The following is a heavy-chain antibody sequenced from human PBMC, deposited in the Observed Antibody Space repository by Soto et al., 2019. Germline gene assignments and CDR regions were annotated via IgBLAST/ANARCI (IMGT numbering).Heavy chain of an antibody. J-gene: IGHJ6*02. Sequence: PSQTLSLTCAISGGSISSNCAAWNWIRQSPSRGLEWLGRTYYRSKWYNDYAVSVKSRITINPDTSKNQFSLQLNSVTPEDTAVYYCARVPGCSPKQCLNYGMDVWGQGTTVTVSS. CDR1: GGSISSNCAA. CDR2: TYYRSKWYN. CDR3: ARVPGCSPKQCLNYGMDV. V-gene: IGHV6-1*01. D-gene: IGHD2-2*01.